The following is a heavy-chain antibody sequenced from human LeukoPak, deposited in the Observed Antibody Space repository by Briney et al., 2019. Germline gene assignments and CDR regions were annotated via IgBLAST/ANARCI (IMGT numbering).Heavy chain of an antibody. CDR2: ISGSGGST. J-gene: IGHJ4*02. CDR1: GFTFSSYA. D-gene: IGHD3-10*01. CDR3: AKDRGTLSITMVRGVTSIDY. Sequence: GGSLRLSCAASGFTFSSYAMSWVRQAPGKGLEWVSAISGSGGSTYYADSVKGRFTISRDNSKNTLYLQMNSLRAEDTAVYYCAKDRGTLSITMVRGVTSIDYWGQGTLVTVSS. V-gene: IGHV3-23*01.